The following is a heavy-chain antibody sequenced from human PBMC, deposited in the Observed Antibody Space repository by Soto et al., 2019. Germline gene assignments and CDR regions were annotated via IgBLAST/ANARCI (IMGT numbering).Heavy chain of an antibody. CDR1: GFTFSSFG. Sequence: QVQLVESGGGVVQPGRSLRLSCAASGFTFSSFGMHWVRQAPGKGLEWVAVISFDGSNKYYADSVKGRFTISRDNSKNTLSLQMNSLKAEDTAIYYCVKQAHGLDGVAFDYWGQGTQVTVAS. V-gene: IGHV3-30*18. CDR2: ISFDGSNK. J-gene: IGHJ4*02. D-gene: IGHD2-15*01. CDR3: VKQAHGLDGVAFDY.